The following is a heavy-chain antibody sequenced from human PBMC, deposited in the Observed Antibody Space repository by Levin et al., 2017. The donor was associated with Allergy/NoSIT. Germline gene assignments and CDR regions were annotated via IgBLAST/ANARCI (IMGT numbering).Heavy chain of an antibody. V-gene: IGHV3-23*01. J-gene: IGHJ4*02. Sequence: PGGSLRLSCAAYGFKFSHYAMSWVRQAPGTGLEWVSTISESSSDTYYADSVKGRFTISRDNSKTTVYLQMDSLRAEDTAMYYCGKSPLSGGYYKAFEYWGRGTLVTVSS. CDR2: ISESSSDT. D-gene: IGHD3-10*01. CDR3: GKSPLSGGYYKAFEY. CDR1: GFKFSHYA.